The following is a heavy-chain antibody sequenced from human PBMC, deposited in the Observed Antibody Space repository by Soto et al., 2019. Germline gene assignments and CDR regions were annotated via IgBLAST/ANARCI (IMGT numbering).Heavy chain of an antibody. CDR3: ARDLLAPSRADY. J-gene: IGHJ4*02. Sequence: ASVKVSCKAPADTFTSYYMHWVRQAPGQGLEWMGIINPSGDSTSYAQKLQGRVTMTTDTSTSTAYMELRSLRSDDTAVYYCARDLLAPSRADYWGQGTLVTVSS. CDR1: ADTFTSYY. CDR2: INPSGDST. V-gene: IGHV1-46*01. D-gene: IGHD6-6*01.